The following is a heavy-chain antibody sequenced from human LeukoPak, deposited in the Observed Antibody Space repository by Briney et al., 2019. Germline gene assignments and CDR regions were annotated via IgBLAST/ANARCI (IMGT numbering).Heavy chain of an antibody. CDR1: GGSISSYY. Sequence: SETLSLTCTVSGGSISSYYWSWIRQPPGKGLEWIGYIYYSGSTNYNPSLTSRVTISVDTSKNQFSLKLSSVTAADTAVYYRAKRGGGAAAGSYYYYGMDVWGQGTTVTVSS. CDR2: IYYSGST. CDR3: AKRGGGAAAGSYYYYGMDV. J-gene: IGHJ6*02. V-gene: IGHV4-59*08. D-gene: IGHD6-13*01.